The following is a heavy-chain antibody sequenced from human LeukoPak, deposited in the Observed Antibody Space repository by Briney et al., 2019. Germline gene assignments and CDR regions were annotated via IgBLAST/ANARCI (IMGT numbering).Heavy chain of an antibody. Sequence: GGSLRLSCAVSGFIFSSYWMHWVRQSPGKGLVWVSRINSDGRRTTYAESVKGRFTISRDNAKNTLYLQMNSLRAEDTAVYYCAELGITMIGGVWGKGTTVTISS. D-gene: IGHD3-10*02. CDR2: INSDGRRT. CDR3: AELGITMIGGV. CDR1: GFIFSSYW. V-gene: IGHV3-74*01. J-gene: IGHJ6*04.